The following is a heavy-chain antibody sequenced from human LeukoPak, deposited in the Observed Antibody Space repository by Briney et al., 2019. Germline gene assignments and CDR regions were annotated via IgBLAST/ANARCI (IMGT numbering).Heavy chain of an antibody. D-gene: IGHD5-24*01. Sequence: GGSLRLSCAASGFTFNYYGMSWVRQAPGKGLEWVSSINNSGGSTYYADSVKGRFTISRDNSRNTLYLQMNSLRAEDTAVYYCAKNRDGYKTHYYYYYMDVWGKGTTVTISS. CDR2: INNSGGST. CDR3: AKNRDGYKTHYYYYYMDV. V-gene: IGHV3-23*01. J-gene: IGHJ6*03. CDR1: GFTFNYYG.